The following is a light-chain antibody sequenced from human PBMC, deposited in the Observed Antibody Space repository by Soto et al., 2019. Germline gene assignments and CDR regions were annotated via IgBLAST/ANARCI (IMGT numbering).Light chain of an antibody. J-gene: IGLJ3*02. V-gene: IGLV2-14*01. CDR1: TSDVGGYNY. Sequence: QSALTQPASVSGSPGQSITISCTGTTSDVGGYNYVSWYQQHPGKGPKLMIYDVSSRPSGVSNRFSGSKSGNTASLTISGLQAEDEADYYCTSSTSSSTRVFGGGTKVTVL. CDR3: TSSTSSSTRV. CDR2: DVS.